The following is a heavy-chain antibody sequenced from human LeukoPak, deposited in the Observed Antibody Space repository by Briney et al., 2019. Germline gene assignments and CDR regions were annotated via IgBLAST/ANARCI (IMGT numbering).Heavy chain of an antibody. J-gene: IGHJ5*02. CDR2: INPNSGGT. V-gene: IGHV1-2*02. CDR3: ARDLNSWNWFDP. CDR1: GGTFSSYA. D-gene: IGHD4-23*01. Sequence: SSVKVSCKASGGTFSSYAISWVRQAPGQGLEWMGWINPNSGGTNYAQKFQGRVTMTRDTSISTAYMELSRLRSDDTVVYYCARDLNSWNWFDPWGQGTLVTVSS.